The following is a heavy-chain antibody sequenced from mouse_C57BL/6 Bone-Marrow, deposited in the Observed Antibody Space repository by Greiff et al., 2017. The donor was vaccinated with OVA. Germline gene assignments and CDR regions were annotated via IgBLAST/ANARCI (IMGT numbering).Heavy chain of an antibody. J-gene: IGHJ3*01. V-gene: IGHV3-6*01. CDR2: ISYDGSN. Sequence: DVKLQESGPGLVKPSQSLSLTCSVTGYSITSGYYWNWIRQFPGNKLEWMGYISYDGSNNYNPSLKNRISITRDTSKNQFFLKLNSVTTEDTATYYCAREGTAQASGFAYWGQGTLVTVSA. CDR1: GYSITSGYY. CDR3: AREGTAQASGFAY. D-gene: IGHD3-2*02.